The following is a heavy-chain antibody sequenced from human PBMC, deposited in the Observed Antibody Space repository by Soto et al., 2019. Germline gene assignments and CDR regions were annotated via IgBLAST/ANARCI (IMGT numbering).Heavy chain of an antibody. D-gene: IGHD2-15*01. CDR2: IYHSGST. CDR3: ARDPPYCSGGSCLLGNAFDI. Sequence: SETLSLTCAVSGGSISSSNWWSWVRQPPGKGLEWIGGIYHSGSTNYDPSLKGRVTISVDKSKNQFSLKMSSVTAADTAVYYCARDPPYCSGGSCLLGNAFDIWGQGTMVTVS. CDR1: GGSISSSNW. J-gene: IGHJ3*02. V-gene: IGHV4-4*02.